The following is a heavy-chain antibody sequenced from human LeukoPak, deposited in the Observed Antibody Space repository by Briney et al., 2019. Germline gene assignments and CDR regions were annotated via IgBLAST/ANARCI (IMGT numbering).Heavy chain of an antibody. CDR2: IYYSGST. V-gene: IGHV4-39*07. CDR3: ARDQRGKYYYDSSGYSIDAFDI. J-gene: IGHJ3*02. CDR1: GGSISSYY. D-gene: IGHD3-22*01. Sequence: SETLSLTCTVSGGSISSYYWGWIRQPPGKGLEWIGSIYYSGSTYYNPSLKSRVTISVDTSKNQFSLKLSSVTAADTAVYYCARDQRGKYYYDSSGYSIDAFDIWGQGTMVTVSS.